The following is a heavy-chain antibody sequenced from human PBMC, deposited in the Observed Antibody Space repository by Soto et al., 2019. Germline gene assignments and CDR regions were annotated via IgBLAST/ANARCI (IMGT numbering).Heavy chain of an antibody. J-gene: IGHJ5*02. CDR1: GYTFTGYY. CDR2: INPNSGGT. Sequence: SVKVSCKASGYTFTGYYMHWVRQAPGQGLEWMGWINPNSGGTNYAQKFQGRVTMTRDTSISTAYMELSRLRSDDTAVYYCARDGYYYDSSGYYYFWFDPWGQGTLVTVSS. V-gene: IGHV1-2*02. D-gene: IGHD3-22*01. CDR3: ARDGYYYDSSGYYYFWFDP.